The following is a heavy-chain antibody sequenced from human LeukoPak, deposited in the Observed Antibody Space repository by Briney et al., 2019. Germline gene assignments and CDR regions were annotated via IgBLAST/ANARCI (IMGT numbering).Heavy chain of an antibody. J-gene: IGHJ3*02. CDR1: GGSISSGSYY. V-gene: IGHV4-39*01. D-gene: IGHD3-22*01. CDR3: ASYVSSGYSTQKDAFDI. Sequence: SETLSLTCTVSGGSISSGSYYWGWIRQPPGKGLEWIGSIYYSGSTYYNPSLKSRVTISVDTSKNQFSLKLSSVTAADTAVYYCASYVSSGYSTQKDAFDIWGQGTMVTVSS. CDR2: IYYSGST.